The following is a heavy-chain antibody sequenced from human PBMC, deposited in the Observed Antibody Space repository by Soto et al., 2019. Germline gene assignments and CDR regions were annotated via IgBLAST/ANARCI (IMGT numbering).Heavy chain of an antibody. CDR2: IYYSGST. Sequence: PSETLSLTCTVSGGSISSYYWSWIRQPPGKGLEWIGYIYYSGSTNYSPSLKSRVTISVDRSKNQFSLKLSSVTAADTAVYYCARWWMYAPRFDPRGQGTLVTVSS. V-gene: IGHV4-59*12. CDR1: GGSISSYY. CDR3: ARWWMYAPRFDP. D-gene: IGHD2-8*01. J-gene: IGHJ5*02.